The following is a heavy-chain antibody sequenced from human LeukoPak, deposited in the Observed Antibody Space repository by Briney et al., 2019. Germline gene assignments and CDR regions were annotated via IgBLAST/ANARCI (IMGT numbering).Heavy chain of an antibody. CDR1: GYAKSVNY. CDR3: ARDRNWNYLGLFDY. D-gene: IGHD1-7*01. V-gene: IGHV3-66*01. CDR2: IYSGGST. J-gene: IGHJ4*02. Sequence: LTCAASGYAKSVNYGGRLRQTTRKGLEWVSVIYSGGSTYYADSVKGRFTISRDNSKNTLYLQMNSLRAEDTAVYYCARDRNWNYLGLFDYWGQGTLVTVSS.